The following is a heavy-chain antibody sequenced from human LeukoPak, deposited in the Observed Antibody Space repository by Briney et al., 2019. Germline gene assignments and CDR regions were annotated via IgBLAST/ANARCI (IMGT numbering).Heavy chain of an antibody. V-gene: IGHV3-7*01. J-gene: IGHJ3*02. CDR2: IKQDGSEK. Sequence: PGGSLRLSCAASGFTFSSYWMSWVRQAPGKGLEWVANIKQDGSEKYYVDSVKGRFTISRDNAKNSLYLQMNSLRAKDTAVHYCARDQNYDFWSGYYIKGGNDAFDIWGQGTMVTVSS. D-gene: IGHD3-3*01. CDR1: GFTFSSYW. CDR3: ARDQNYDFWSGYYIKGGNDAFDI.